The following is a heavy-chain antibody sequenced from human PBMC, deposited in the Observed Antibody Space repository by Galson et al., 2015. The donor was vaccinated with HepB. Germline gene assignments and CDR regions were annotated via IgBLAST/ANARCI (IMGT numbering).Heavy chain of an antibody. Sequence: SVKVSCKVIGYTLNELSMHWVRQAPGKGLEWMGNFDPEYGVTIFAQKFQGRITMTEDTSADIAYMDLSSLRSEDTAVYYCATRGSCNTTSCTGSESYSMDVWGKGTTVTVSS. CDR2: FDPEYGVT. D-gene: IGHD2-2*01. CDR3: ATRGSCNTTSCTGSESYSMDV. J-gene: IGHJ6*03. V-gene: IGHV1-24*01. CDR1: GYTLNELS.